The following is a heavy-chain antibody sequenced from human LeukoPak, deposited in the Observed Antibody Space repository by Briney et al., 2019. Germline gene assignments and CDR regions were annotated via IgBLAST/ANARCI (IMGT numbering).Heavy chain of an antibody. CDR3: TKVDFAYDSSGFMSK. J-gene: IGHJ4*02. V-gene: IGHV3-43D*04. D-gene: IGHD3-22*01. Sequence: GGSLRLSCAASGFTFNDYAMHWVRQAPGKGLEWVALISWDGTNIFYADFEKGRFVITRDNDKDSLYLQMNSLTVEDAGLYYCTKVDFAYDSSGFMSKWGQGTLVTVSS. CDR2: ISWDGTNI. CDR1: GFTFNDYA.